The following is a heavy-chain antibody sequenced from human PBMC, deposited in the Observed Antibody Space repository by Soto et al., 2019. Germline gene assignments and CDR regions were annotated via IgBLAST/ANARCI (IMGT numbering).Heavy chain of an antibody. CDR3: ARGSGSYFEGPTFEY. J-gene: IGHJ4*02. Sequence: PVGSLRLSCAASLFTFSSYWMSWVLHSPFKGLEWVANIKQDGSEKYYADSVKGRFTISRDNSKNTLYLQMNSLRAEDTAVYFCARGSGSYFEGPTFEYWGQGTLVTVSS. CDR1: LFTFSSYW. V-gene: IGHV3-7*04. D-gene: IGHD3-10*01. CDR2: IKQDGSEK.